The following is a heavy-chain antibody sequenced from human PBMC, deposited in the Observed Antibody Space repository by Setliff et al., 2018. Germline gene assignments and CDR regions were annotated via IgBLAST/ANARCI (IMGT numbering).Heavy chain of an antibody. CDR1: GYNFLDYW. CDR3: ARRRRVDSGGPRSPWYFDL. V-gene: IGHV5-51*01. CDR2: IYPDDSDT. Sequence: PGESLKISFKASGYNFLDYWIGWVRQMPGKGLEWLWIIYPDDSDTRYSPSVQGPFTISADKSISTAFLQWSSLKASDTAFYYCARRRRVDSGGPRSPWYFDLWGRGTLVTVSS. D-gene: IGHD3-22*01. J-gene: IGHJ2*01.